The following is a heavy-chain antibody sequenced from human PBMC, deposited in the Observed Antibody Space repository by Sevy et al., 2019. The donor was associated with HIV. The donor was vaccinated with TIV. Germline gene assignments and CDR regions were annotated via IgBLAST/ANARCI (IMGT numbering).Heavy chain of an antibody. Sequence: GGSLRLSCAVSGLTFSSSWMAWARQAPGKRLEWVAEIQPDGSEKYYVDSLKGRLTISRKNAKNFLYLQMDSLRVEDTAVYYCVRDPEWGAIDYWGQGILVTVSS. D-gene: IGHD3-16*01. V-gene: IGHV3-7*01. CDR1: GLTFSSSW. J-gene: IGHJ4*02. CDR2: IQPDGSEK. CDR3: VRDPEWGAIDY.